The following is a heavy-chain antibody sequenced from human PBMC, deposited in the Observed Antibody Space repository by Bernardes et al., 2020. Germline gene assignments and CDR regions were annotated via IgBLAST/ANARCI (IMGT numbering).Heavy chain of an antibody. V-gene: IGHV3-30*18. CDR2: ISYDGSNK. CDR3: ANSGVGSGLGFDP. D-gene: IGHD3-10*01. J-gene: IGHJ5*02. Sequence: GGSLRLSCAASGFTFSSYGMHWVRQAPGKGLEWVAVISYDGSNKYYADSVKGRFTISRDNSKNTLYLQMNSLRAEDTAVYYCANSGVGSGLGFDPWGQGTLVTVSS. CDR1: GFTFSSYG.